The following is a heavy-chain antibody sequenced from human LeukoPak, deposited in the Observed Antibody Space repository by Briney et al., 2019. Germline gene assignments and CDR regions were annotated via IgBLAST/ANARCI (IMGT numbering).Heavy chain of an antibody. V-gene: IGHV3-7*01. Sequence: GGSLRLSCAASGFTFSSYWMSWVRQAPGKGLEWVANIKQDGSEKYYVDSVKGRFTISRDNAKNSLYLQMNSLRAEDTAVYYCARAIKDIVVVPAAPDYYYYYMDVWGKGTTVTVSS. CDR1: GFTFSSYW. CDR3: ARAIKDIVVVPAAPDYYYYYMDV. D-gene: IGHD2-2*01. CDR2: IKQDGSEK. J-gene: IGHJ6*03.